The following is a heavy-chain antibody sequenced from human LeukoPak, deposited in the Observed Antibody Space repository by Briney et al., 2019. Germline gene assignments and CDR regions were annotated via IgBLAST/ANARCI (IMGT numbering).Heavy chain of an antibody. Sequence: GGSLRLSCGVSEFTFSTYTMNWVRQAPGKGLEWVSSISSNGDYIYYADSVRGRFTISRDNAKNSLYLQMNSLRGADTAVYYCAREWGYGYYYFDYWGQGTLVTVSS. D-gene: IGHD5-12*01. J-gene: IGHJ4*02. CDR3: AREWGYGYYYFDY. V-gene: IGHV3-21*06. CDR2: ISSNGDYI. CDR1: EFTFSTYT.